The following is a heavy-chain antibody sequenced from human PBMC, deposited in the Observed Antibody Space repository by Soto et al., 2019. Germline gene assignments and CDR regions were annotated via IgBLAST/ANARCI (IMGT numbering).Heavy chain of an antibody. V-gene: IGHV3-23*01. CDR3: AKADGQQWLIPHLDH. D-gene: IGHD6-19*01. CDR1: GFNFKKFA. CDR2: ISCCGGSA. Sequence: EVQLLECGGVVVQPGGSLRLSCVAAGFNFKKFAMAWVRQAVGEGLEWVSGISCCGGSASYADSVKGRCSIARDDYKNTVSLPLNSLRVDDTDQYYCAKADGQQWLIPHLDHWGQGTLVTVS. J-gene: IGHJ4*02.